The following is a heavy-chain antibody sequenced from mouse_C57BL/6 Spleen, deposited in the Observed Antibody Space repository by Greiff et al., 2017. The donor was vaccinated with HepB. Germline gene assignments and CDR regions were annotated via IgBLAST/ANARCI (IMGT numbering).Heavy chain of an antibody. D-gene: IGHD6-1*01. CDR1: GYAFSSSW. V-gene: IGHV1-82*01. Sequence: VQLQQSGPELVKPGASVKISCKASGYAFSSSWMNWVKQRPGKGLEWIGRIYPGDGDTNYNGKFKGKATLTADKSSSRAYMHLSSLTSEDSAVYRGAKAAQGTEDDGGEGTSVTVSS. CDR2: IYPGDGDT. CDR3: AKAAQGTEDD. J-gene: IGHJ4*01.